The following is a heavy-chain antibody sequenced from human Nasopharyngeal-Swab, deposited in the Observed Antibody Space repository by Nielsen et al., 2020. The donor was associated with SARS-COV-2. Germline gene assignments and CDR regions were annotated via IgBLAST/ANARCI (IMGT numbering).Heavy chain of an antibody. V-gene: IGHV4-31*03. Sequence: SETLSLTCTVSGGSISSGGYYWSWIRQHPGKGLEWIGYIYYSGSTYYNPSLKSRVTISVDKSKNQFSLKLSSVTAADTAVYYCARDPGKETIFGVVNLYFDYWGQGTLVTVSP. J-gene: IGHJ4*02. D-gene: IGHD3-3*01. CDR3: ARDPGKETIFGVVNLYFDY. CDR2: IYYSGST. CDR1: GGSISSGGYY.